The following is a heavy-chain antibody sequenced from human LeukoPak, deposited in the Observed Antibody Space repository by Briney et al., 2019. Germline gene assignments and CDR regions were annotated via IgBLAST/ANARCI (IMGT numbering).Heavy chain of an antibody. CDR2: IWYDGSKR. D-gene: IGHD6-25*01. J-gene: IGHJ4*02. CDR1: GFTFSAYG. V-gene: IGHV3-33*01. Sequence: GGSLRLSCAVSGFTFSAYGMHWVRQAPGKGLEWVAVIWYDGSKRYYADSVKGRFSVSRDDSKNTLYLQMNSLRAEDTAVYFCVRDGGSGVDYWGQGTLVTVSS. CDR3: VRDGGSGVDY.